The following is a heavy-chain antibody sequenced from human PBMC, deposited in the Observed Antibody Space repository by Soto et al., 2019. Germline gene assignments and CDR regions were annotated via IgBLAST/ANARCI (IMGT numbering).Heavy chain of an antibody. CDR1: GFTFSSYG. J-gene: IGHJ5*02. Sequence: PGGSLRLSCAASGFTFSSYGMHWVRQAPGKGLEWVAVIWYDGSNKYYADSVKGRFTISRDNSKNTLYLQMNSLRAEDTAVYYCARESYYGSVFNPWGQRTPVTVSS. CDR3: ARESYYGSVFNP. D-gene: IGHD3-10*01. CDR2: IWYDGSNK. V-gene: IGHV3-33*01.